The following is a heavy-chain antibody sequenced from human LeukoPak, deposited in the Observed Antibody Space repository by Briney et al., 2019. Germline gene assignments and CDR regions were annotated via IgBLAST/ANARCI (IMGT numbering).Heavy chain of an antibody. J-gene: IGHJ4*02. CDR2: IWYDGSNK. CDR1: GFTFSSYG. Sequence: GRSLRLSCAASGFTFSSYGMHWVRQAPGKGLEWVAVIWYDGSNKYYADSAKGRFTISRDNSKNTLYLQMNSLRAEDTAVYYCARDSRIVVVYNFDYWGQGTLVTVSS. CDR3: ARDSRIVVVYNFDY. V-gene: IGHV3-33*01. D-gene: IGHD3-22*01.